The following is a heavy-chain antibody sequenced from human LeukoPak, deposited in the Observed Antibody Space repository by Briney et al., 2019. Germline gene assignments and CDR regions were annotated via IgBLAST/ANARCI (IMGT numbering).Heavy chain of an antibody. D-gene: IGHD1/OR15-1a*01. CDR3: AREDWNKYHFDY. V-gene: IGHV3-30*14. CDR1: GFTFSHYA. CDR2: ISFDGSSI. J-gene: IGHJ4*02. Sequence: GRSLRLSCAASGFTFSHYAMHWVRQAPGRGLGGVAVISFDGSSIHYADSVKGRFTISRDNSMNTLYLQMNSLRAEDTTLYYCAREDWNKYHFDYWGQGILVTVSS.